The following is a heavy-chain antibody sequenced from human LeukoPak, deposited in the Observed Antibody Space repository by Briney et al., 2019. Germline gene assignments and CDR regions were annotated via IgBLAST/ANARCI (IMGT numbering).Heavy chain of an antibody. CDR2: ISSSSSSI. CDR1: GLTFNSYS. D-gene: IGHD3-10*01. Sequence: TGGSLRLSCAASGLTFNSYSMNWVRQAPGKGLGWVSSISSSSSSIYYADSLKGRFTISRDIAKHSLYLQMNSLRAEDTAVYYCARTYFGSGNTLVHWGQGTLVTVSS. CDR3: ARTYFGSGNTLVH. J-gene: IGHJ4*02. V-gene: IGHV3-21*01.